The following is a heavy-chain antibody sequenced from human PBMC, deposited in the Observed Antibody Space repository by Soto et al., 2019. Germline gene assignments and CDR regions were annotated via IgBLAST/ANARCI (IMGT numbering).Heavy chain of an antibody. V-gene: IGHV4-31*03. J-gene: IGHJ6*02. Sequence: SETLYLTCTVSGGSISSGGYYGSWIRQHPGKGLEWIGYIYYSGGTYYNPSLKSRVTISVDTSQNPFSLKLSSVTAADTAVYYCAREIPRGYYYYGMDVWGQGTTVTVSS. CDR2: IYYSGGT. CDR3: AREIPRGYYYYGMDV. CDR1: GGSISSGGYY. D-gene: IGHD3-10*01.